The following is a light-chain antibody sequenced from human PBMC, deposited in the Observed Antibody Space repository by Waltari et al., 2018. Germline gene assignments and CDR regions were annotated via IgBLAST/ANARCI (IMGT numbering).Light chain of an antibody. Sequence: IQMTQSPSTLSASVGDRFTITCRASQSISNWLAWYQQKPGKAPKLLIYKASTLESGVPSRFSGRGSGTEFTLTISSLQPDDFATYYCQQYNSYSLLSFGGGTKVEIK. J-gene: IGKJ4*01. V-gene: IGKV1-5*03. CDR3: QQYNSYSLLS. CDR1: QSISNW. CDR2: KAS.